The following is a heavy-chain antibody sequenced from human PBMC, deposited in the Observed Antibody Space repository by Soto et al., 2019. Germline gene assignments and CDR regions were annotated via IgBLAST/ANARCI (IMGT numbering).Heavy chain of an antibody. V-gene: IGHV4-30-2*01. D-gene: IGHD6-19*01. CDR1: GDSYSISTFS. Sequence: TSETLSLTCNMSGDSYSISTFSWSWIRQPPGKALQWIGFIYQSGVTSYNPSLASRVSISLDRSNNQCSLKLKSVTAADTAVYFCAGMPYTSGLRFDPWGPGTLVTVSS. CDR3: AGMPYTSGLRFDP. J-gene: IGHJ5*02. CDR2: IYQSGVT.